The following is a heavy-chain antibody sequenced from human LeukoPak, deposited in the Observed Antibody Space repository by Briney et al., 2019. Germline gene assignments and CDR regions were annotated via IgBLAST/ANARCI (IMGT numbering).Heavy chain of an antibody. D-gene: IGHD4-17*01. Sequence: SETLSLTCAVSGDPFSSLHWNWIPQPPGRGLEWIGDISYIGTTNYNPSLKRGVTITIDSSKNQFSLKLSSVTTADTAMYYCARELVTVTNGFDIWGLGTRVSVSS. V-gene: IGHV4-59*11. CDR2: ISYIGTT. CDR3: ARELVTVTNGFDI. CDR1: GDPFSSLH. J-gene: IGHJ3*02.